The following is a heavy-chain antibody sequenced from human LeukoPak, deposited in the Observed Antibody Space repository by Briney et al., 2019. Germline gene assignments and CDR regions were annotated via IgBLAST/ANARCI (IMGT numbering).Heavy chain of an antibody. V-gene: IGHV3-48*02. CDR3: ARAVTVVTRGGLVFDY. D-gene: IGHD2-21*02. J-gene: IGHJ4*02. CDR1: GFTFSRYS. Sequence: GGSLRLSCAASGFTFSRYSMNWVRQAPGKGLEWVSYINSVVSLYEYADSVKGRFTISRDNAKNSLFLQMNSLRDEDTSVYYCARAVTVVTRGGLVFDYWGQGTLVTVSS. CDR2: INSVVSL.